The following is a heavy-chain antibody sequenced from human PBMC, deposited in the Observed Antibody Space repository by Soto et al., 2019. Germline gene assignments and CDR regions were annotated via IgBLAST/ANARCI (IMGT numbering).Heavy chain of an antibody. CDR3: ARPVYGGNSDGYFDL. J-gene: IGHJ2*01. Sequence: QVQLVQSGAEVKKPGSSVKVSCKASGGTFSSYAISWVRQAPGQGLEWMGGIIPIFGTANYAQKFQGRVTITADESTSTAYMELSSLRSEDTAVYYSARPVYGGNSDGYFDLWGRGTLVTVSS. CDR1: GGTFSSYA. D-gene: IGHD4-17*01. CDR2: IIPIFGTA. V-gene: IGHV1-69*01.